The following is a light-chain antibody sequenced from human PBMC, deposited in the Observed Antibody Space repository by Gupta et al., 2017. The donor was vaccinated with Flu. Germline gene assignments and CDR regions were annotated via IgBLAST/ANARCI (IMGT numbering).Light chain of an antibody. CDR1: QVISIY. J-gene: IGKJ4*01. CDR3: QSYITAPVA. CDR2: AAS. V-gene: IGKV1-27*01. Sequence: DIQMTQSPASLSASLGDRVSIACRASQVISIYVAWYQQKPGKAPKLLIYAASTLQSGVPSRFSGSGSGRDFTLTISSLQPEDVATYYCQSYITAPVAFGGGTKVEIK.